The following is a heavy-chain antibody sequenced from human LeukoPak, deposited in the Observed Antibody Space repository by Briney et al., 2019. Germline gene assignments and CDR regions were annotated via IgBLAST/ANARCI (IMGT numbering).Heavy chain of an antibody. CDR2: LFYSGSP. Sequence: PSETLSLTCSVSRGSMTNYYWTWIRRPPGRGLEWIGSLFYSGSPNANPSLQSRLTMSVDTSKNQFSLRLTSVTAADTALYFCARGGPRWLDPWGQGTLVTVSS. V-gene: IGHV4-59*01. D-gene: IGHD3-16*01. CDR1: RGSMTNYY. J-gene: IGHJ5*02. CDR3: ARGGPRWLDP.